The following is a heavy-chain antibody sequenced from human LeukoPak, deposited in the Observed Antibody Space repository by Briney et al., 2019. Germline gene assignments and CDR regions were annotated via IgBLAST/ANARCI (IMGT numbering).Heavy chain of an antibody. CDR1: GYTFTNFG. CDR3: ARQPGVRASSPNDY. V-gene: IGHV1-2*02. J-gene: IGHJ4*02. Sequence: GASVKVSCKASGYTFTNFGIAWVRQGPGQGLEWVGWINPNGGGTHYAQKFQGRVTVTRDTSISTTYMELNSLTSDDTAVYYCARQPGVRASSPNDYWGQGTLVTVSS. D-gene: IGHD6-13*01. CDR2: INPNGGGT.